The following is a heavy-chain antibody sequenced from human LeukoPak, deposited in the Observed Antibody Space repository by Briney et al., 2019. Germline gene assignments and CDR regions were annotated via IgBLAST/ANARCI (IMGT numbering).Heavy chain of an antibody. V-gene: IGHV1-18*01. CDR1: GYTFTSYG. D-gene: IGHD3-16*01. CDR2: ISAYNGNT. J-gene: IGHJ6*02. CDR3: STSVGGYYYYYGMDV. Sequence: ASVKVSCKASGYTFTSYGISWVRQAPGQGLEWMGWISAYNGNTNYAQKLQGRVTMTTDTSTSTAYMKLRSLRSDDTAVYYCSTSVGGYYYYYGMDVWGQGTTVTVSS.